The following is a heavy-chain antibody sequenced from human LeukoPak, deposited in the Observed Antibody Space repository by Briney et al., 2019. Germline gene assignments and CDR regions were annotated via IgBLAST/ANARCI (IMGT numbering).Heavy chain of an antibody. CDR2: IYTSGST. V-gene: IGHV4-61*02. CDR3: ARDLEGP. J-gene: IGHJ5*02. D-gene: IGHD1-1*01. Sequence: SETLSLTCTVSGGSISSGSYYWSWIRQPAGKGLEWIGRIYTSGSTNYNPSLESRVTISVDTSKNQFSLKLSSVTAADTAVYYCARDLEGPWGQGTLVTVSS. CDR1: GGSISSGSYY.